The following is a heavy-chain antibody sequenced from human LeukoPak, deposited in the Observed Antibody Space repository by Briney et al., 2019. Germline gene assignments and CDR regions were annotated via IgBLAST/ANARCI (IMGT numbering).Heavy chain of an antibody. CDR1: GFTFSSYW. CDR2: INSDGSST. D-gene: IGHD4-17*01. Sequence: PGGSLRLSCAASGFTFSSYWMHWVRQAPGKGLVWVSRINSDGSSTSYADSVKGRFTISRDNAKNTLYLQMNSLRAEDTAVYYCAHMTTGTEGLFDYWGQGTLVTVSS. CDR3: AHMTTGTEGLFDY. V-gene: IGHV3-74*01. J-gene: IGHJ4*02.